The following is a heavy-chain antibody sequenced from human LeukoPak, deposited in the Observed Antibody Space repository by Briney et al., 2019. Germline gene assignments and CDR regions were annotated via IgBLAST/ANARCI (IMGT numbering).Heavy chain of an antibody. D-gene: IGHD6-13*01. V-gene: IGHV4-34*01. J-gene: IGHJ6*03. Sequence: PSETLSLTCAVYGGSFSGYYWSWIRQPPGKGLEWIGEINQCGSTNYNPSLKSRVTISVDTSKNQFSLKLSSVTAADTAVYYCARGPPGLARIAAAGLVYYYYMDVWGKGTTVTASS. CDR3: ARGPPGLARIAAAGLVYYYYMDV. CDR1: GGSFSGYY. CDR2: INQCGST.